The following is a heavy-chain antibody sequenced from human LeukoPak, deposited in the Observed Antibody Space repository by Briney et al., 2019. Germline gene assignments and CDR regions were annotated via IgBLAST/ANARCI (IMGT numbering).Heavy chain of an antibody. CDR1: GYTDYY. V-gene: IGHV1-8*01. J-gene: IGHJ4*02. D-gene: IGHD3-10*01. Sequence: GASVKVSCKVSGYTDYYVHWMRQATGQGLEWMGWMNPNSGNPGYAQNFQGGVTMPRNTSISKAYMELSSLRFEDTAVYYCGRGPSYYYCSGSYPFDYWGQGTLVTVSS. CDR2: MNPNSGNP. CDR3: GRGPSYYYCSGSYPFDY.